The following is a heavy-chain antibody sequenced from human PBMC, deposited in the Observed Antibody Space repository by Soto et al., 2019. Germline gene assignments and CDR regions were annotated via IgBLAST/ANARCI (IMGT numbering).Heavy chain of an antibody. CDR1: GDSFTNYW. J-gene: IGHJ5*02. D-gene: IGHD3-3*01. CDR2: IYPDDSDT. Sequence: PGESLKISCKGSGDSFTNYWICWVSQMPWKGLEWRGMIYPDDSDTKYSPSFQGQVTFSADKSINTAYLQWSSLKASDTAIYYCARLEWLSLAAWFDPWGQGILVTVSS. V-gene: IGHV5-51*01. CDR3: ARLEWLSLAAWFDP.